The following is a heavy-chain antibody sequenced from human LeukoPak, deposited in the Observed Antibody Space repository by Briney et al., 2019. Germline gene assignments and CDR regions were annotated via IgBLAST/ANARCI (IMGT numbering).Heavy chain of an antibody. J-gene: IGHJ4*02. CDR3: AGHHPRNTVDF. D-gene: IGHD2/OR15-2a*01. CDR1: GGSISSYY. V-gene: IGHV4-59*08. Sequence: SEALSLTCTVSGGSISSYYWSWIRQPPGKGLEWIAYISDIGSINYNPSLKSRVTISLDTSKNQFSLKLSSVTAADTAVYYCAGHHPRNTVDFWGQGTLVTVSS. CDR2: ISDIGSI.